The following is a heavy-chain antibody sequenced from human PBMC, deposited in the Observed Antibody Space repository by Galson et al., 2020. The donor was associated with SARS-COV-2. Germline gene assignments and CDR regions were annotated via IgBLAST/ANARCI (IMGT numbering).Heavy chain of an antibody. V-gene: IGHV5-51*01. Sequence: GESLKISCKGSGYRFTNYWIGWVRQMPGNGLEWMGLISPGNSNTRYSPSFQGQVTISADKSISTAYLQWSVLKASDTAMYYCARLDYYDNRSWYFDYWGQGTLVTVSS. CDR3: ARLDYYDNRSWYFDY. CDR2: ISPGNSNT. CDR1: GYRFTNYW. D-gene: IGHD3-22*01. J-gene: IGHJ4*02.